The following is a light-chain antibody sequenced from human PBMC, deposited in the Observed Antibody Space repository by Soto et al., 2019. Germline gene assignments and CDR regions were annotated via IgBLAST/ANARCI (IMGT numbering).Light chain of an antibody. V-gene: IGKV3-20*01. CDR1: QSVSSSY. CDR2: GAS. Sequence: EIVLTQSPGTLSLSPGERATLSCRASQSVSSSYLAWYQQKPGQAPRLLIYGASSRATGIPDRFSGSGSGTDFTLTISRLEPEAFAVYYCQQYGSSPPGFGFGPGTKVDIK. CDR3: QQYGSSPPGFG. J-gene: IGKJ3*01.